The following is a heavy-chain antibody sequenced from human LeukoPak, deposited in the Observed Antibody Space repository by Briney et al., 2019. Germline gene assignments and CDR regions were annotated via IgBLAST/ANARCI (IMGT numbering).Heavy chain of an antibody. Sequence: PGGSLRLSCAASGFTFDDYGMSWVRQAPGKGLEWVSGINWNGGSTGYADSVKGRSTISRDNAKNSLYLQMNSLRAEDTALYYCAREGIAAAGTYYYYYMDVWGKGTTVTVSS. D-gene: IGHD6-13*01. J-gene: IGHJ6*03. CDR1: GFTFDDYG. CDR2: INWNGGST. V-gene: IGHV3-20*04. CDR3: AREGIAAAGTYYYYYMDV.